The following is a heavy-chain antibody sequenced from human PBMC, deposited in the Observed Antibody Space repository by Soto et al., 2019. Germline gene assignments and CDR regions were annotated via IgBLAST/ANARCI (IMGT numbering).Heavy chain of an antibody. D-gene: IGHD2-15*01. CDR3: AREVRYCSGGSCYPPYNWFDP. CDR1: SGSINSRNW. CDR2: IYHSGST. V-gene: IGHV4-4*02. Sequence: SETLSLTCAVSSGSINSRNWWSWVRQPPGKGLEWIGEIYHSGSTNYNPSLKSRVTISVDKSKNQFSLNLSSVTAADTAVYYCAREVRYCSGGSCYPPYNWFDPWGQGTLVTVSS. J-gene: IGHJ5*02.